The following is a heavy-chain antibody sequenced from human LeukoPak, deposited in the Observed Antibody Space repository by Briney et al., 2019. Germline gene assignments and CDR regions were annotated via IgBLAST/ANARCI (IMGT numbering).Heavy chain of an antibody. Sequence: PSETLSLTCTVSGYSISSGYFWGWVRQPPGKGLEWIGSIYHSGSTYYNPSLKSRVTISVDTSKNQFSLKLSSVTAADTAVYYCAREALDTAFDYWGQGTLVTVSS. CDR2: IYHSGST. V-gene: IGHV4-38-2*02. CDR1: GYSISSGYF. J-gene: IGHJ4*02. CDR3: AREALDTAFDY. D-gene: IGHD5-18*01.